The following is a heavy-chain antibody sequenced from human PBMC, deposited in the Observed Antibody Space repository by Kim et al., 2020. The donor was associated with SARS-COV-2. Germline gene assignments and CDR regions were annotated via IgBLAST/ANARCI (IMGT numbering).Heavy chain of an antibody. CDR1: GFTFSSYS. J-gene: IGHJ5*02. V-gene: IGHV3-48*02. Sequence: GGSLRLSCAASGFTFSSYSMNWVRQAPGKGLEWVSYISSSSSTIYYADSVKGRFTISRDNAKNSLYLQMNSLRDEDTAVYYCASCGQIGYCSGGSLLGSWGQGTLVTVSS. CDR2: ISSSSSTI. CDR3: ASCGQIGYCSGGSLLGS. D-gene: IGHD2-15*01.